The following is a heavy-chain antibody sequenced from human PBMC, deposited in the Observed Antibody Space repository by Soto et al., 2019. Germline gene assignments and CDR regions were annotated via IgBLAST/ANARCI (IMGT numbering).Heavy chain of an antibody. Sequence: EVQLLESGGGLVQPGGSLRLSCAASGFTFSSYAMSWVRQAPGKGLEWVSAISGSGGSTYYADSVKGRFTISRDNSKNTLYLQMHSLRAEDTAVYYCAKPERYASGMDVWGQGTTVTVSS. D-gene: IGHD2-2*01. CDR3: AKPERYASGMDV. J-gene: IGHJ6*02. V-gene: IGHV3-23*01. CDR1: GFTFSSYA. CDR2: ISGSGGST.